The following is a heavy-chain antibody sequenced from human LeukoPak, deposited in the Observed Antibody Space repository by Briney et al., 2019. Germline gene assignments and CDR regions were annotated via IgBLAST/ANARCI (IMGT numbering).Heavy chain of an antibody. Sequence: GGSLRLSCAASGFTFTTYTIHWVRQAPGQGLEYVSAVVGNGGTTYYANSEKGRFTISRDNSKNTVYLQMGSLRAEDTAVYYCARERAFYYFDYWGQGALVTVSS. CDR2: VVGNGGTT. J-gene: IGHJ4*02. CDR1: GFTFTTYT. V-gene: IGHV3-64*01. CDR3: ARERAFYYFDY.